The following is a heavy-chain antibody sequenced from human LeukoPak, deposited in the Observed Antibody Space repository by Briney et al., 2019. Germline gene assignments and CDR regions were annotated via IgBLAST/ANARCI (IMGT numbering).Heavy chain of an antibody. CDR1: GFTFTSSA. V-gene: IGHV1-58*02. Sequence: SVKVSCKASGFTFTSSAMQWVRQARGQRLEWIGWIVVGSGNTNYAQKFQGRVTMTEDTSTDTAYMELSSLRSEDTAVYYCATPGYSIPLNYWGQGTLVTVSS. D-gene: IGHD5-18*01. J-gene: IGHJ4*02. CDR3: ATPGYSIPLNY. CDR2: IVVGSGNT.